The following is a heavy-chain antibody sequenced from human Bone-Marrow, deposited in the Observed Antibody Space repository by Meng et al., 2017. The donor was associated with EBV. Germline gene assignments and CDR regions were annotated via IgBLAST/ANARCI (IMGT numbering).Heavy chain of an antibody. D-gene: IGHD2-2*01. CDR3: ARSRYCSSTSCYVYLEE. CDR2: INSDGSST. V-gene: IGHV3-74*02. J-gene: IGHJ4*02. Sequence: EVQLVESGGXLVKPGGSLRLSCAASGFTVSSYWMNWVRQGPGKGLVWVSRINSDGSSTTYADSVKGRFTISRDNAKNTLYLQMNSLRADDTAVYYCARSRYCSSTSCYVYLEEWGQGTLVTVSS. CDR1: GFTVSSYW.